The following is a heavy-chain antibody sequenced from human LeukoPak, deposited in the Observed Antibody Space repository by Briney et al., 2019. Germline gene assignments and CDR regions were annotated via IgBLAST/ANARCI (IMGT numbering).Heavy chain of an antibody. CDR1: GYTFTGCY. CDR2: INPNSGGT. Sequence: ASLKVSCKASGYTFTGCYMHWVRQTPGQGLEWMGWINPNSGGTNYAQKFQGRVTMTRDTSISTAYMELSRLRSDDTAVYYCAHGPRYGDHRGTSFDPWGQGTLVTVSS. CDR3: AHGPRYGDHRGTSFDP. V-gene: IGHV1-2*02. D-gene: IGHD4-17*01. J-gene: IGHJ5*02.